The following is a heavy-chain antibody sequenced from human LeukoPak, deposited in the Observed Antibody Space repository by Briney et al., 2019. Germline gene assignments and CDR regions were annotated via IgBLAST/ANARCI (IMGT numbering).Heavy chain of an antibody. J-gene: IGHJ6*02. V-gene: IGHV1-69*04. Sequence: SVKVSFKTSGGTFSSSAITWVRQAPGQGLEWMGRIIPVLNITSYAQKFQGRVTITADTSTSTVYMEPSSLRSEETAVYYCARDQGLTAPPPYGLDVWGQGTTVIVSS. CDR2: IIPVLNIT. D-gene: IGHD4/OR15-4a*01. CDR1: GGTFSSSA. CDR3: ARDQGLTAPPPYGLDV.